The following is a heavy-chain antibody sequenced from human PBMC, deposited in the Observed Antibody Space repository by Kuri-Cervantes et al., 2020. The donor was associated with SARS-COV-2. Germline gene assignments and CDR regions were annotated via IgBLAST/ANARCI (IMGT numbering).Heavy chain of an antibody. CDR3: TRDLPIGDILTGYYPEYYYYYMDV. J-gene: IGHJ6*03. Sequence: GESLKISCAASGFTFSSYDMHWVRQATGKGLEWVSVIGTAGDTYYPGSVKGRFTISRDNSKNTLYVQMNSLKTEDTAVYYCTRDLPIGDILTGYYPEYYYYYMDVWGKGTTVTGSS. CDR1: GFTFSSYD. D-gene: IGHD3-9*01. V-gene: IGHV3-13*01. CDR2: IGTAGDT.